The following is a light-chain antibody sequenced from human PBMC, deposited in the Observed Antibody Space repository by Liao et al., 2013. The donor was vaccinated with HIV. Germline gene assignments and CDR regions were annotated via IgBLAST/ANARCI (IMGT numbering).Light chain of an antibody. CDR3: QVWDGTADHAEV. CDR1: NIGGKS. J-gene: IGLJ2*01. CDR2: FDT. Sequence: SYELTQPPSVSVAPGKTATITCGGNNIGGKSVHWYQQKPGQAPVLVIYFDTDRPSGIPERFSGSNSGNTATLTISRVEAGDEADYYCQVWDGTADHAEVFGGGTKLTVV. V-gene: IGLV3-21*04.